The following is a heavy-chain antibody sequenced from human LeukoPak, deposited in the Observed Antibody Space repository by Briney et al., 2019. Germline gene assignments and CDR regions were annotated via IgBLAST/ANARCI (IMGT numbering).Heavy chain of an antibody. D-gene: IGHD5-24*01. CDR3: ARTWRWSADY. V-gene: IGHV3-7*04. J-gene: IGHJ4*02. Sequence: GGSLRLSCAASQFSVTTNYMSWVRQAPGKGLEWVANIKQDGSEKYYVDSVKGRFTISRDNAKNSLYLQMNSLRAEDTAVYYCARTWRWSADYWGQGTLVTVSS. CDR2: IKQDGSEK. CDR1: QFSVTTNY.